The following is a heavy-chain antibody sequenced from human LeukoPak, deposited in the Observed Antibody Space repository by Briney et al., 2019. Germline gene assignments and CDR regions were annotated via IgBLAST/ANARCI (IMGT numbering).Heavy chain of an antibody. V-gene: IGHV3-48*01. CDR3: AGTRADIVATIWEFDY. D-gene: IGHD5-12*01. Sequence: PGGSLRLSCAASGFTFSSYSMNWVRQAPGKGLEWVSYISSSSSTIYYADSVKGRFTISRDNAKNSLYLQMNSLRAEDTAVYYCAGTRADIVATIWEFDYWGQGTLVTVSS. J-gene: IGHJ4*02. CDR1: GFTFSSYS. CDR2: ISSSSSTI.